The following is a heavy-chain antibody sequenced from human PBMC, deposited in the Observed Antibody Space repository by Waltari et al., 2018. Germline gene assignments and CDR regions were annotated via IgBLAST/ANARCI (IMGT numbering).Heavy chain of an antibody. J-gene: IGHJ5*02. V-gene: IGHV3-48*04. CDR3: ARLTGTGWFDP. CDR2: IYSSSNTI. Sequence: EVQLVESGGGLVQPGGSLRLSCAASGFTFGDYSMNWVRQAPGKGLEWVSYIYSSSNTIYYADSVKGRFTVSRDNAKNSLYLQMSSLRAEDTAVYYCARLTGTGWFDPWGQGTLVTVSS. CDR1: GFTFGDYS. D-gene: IGHD1-20*01.